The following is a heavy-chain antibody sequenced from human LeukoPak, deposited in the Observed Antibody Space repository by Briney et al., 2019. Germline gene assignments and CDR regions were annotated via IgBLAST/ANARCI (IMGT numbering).Heavy chain of an antibody. CDR2: ISWNSGSI. Sequence: GGSLRLSCAASGFTFDDYAMPWVRQAPGKGLEWVSGISWNSGSIGYADSVKGRFTISRDNAKNSLYLQMNSLRAEDTALYYCAKDYRSGPYYFDYWGQGTLVTVSS. V-gene: IGHV3-9*01. CDR1: GFTFDDYA. D-gene: IGHD6-19*01. J-gene: IGHJ4*02. CDR3: AKDYRSGPYYFDY.